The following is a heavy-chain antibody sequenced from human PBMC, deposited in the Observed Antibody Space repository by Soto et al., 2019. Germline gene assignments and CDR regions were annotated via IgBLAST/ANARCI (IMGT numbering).Heavy chain of an antibody. J-gene: IGHJ6*02. V-gene: IGHV6-1*01. CDR3: AGVTWFRSMDV. CDR1: GDSVSSNTAA. CDR2: IYYRSTWSF. D-gene: IGHD3-10*01. Sequence: QALSLPFAISGDSVSSNTAAWNLIRHSPSRGLEWLGRIYYRSTWSFDYALSVRSRITIAPDTSKNQFSLHLDSLTPEDTALYYCAGVTWFRSMDVWGQGTPVTVSS.